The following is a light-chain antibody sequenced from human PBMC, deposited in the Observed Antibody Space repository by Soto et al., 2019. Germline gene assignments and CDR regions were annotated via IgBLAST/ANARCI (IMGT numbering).Light chain of an antibody. V-gene: IGKV1-39*01. J-gene: IGKJ1*01. CDR2: AAS. Sequence: DIQMTQSPSSLSASVEDRVIITCRASQSISNHLNWYQQKPGKAPKLLIFAASSLQSGVPSRFSGSGSGTEFTLTISSLQPDDFATYYCQQYNTYLTFGQGTKVDIK. CDR1: QSISNH. CDR3: QQYNTYLT.